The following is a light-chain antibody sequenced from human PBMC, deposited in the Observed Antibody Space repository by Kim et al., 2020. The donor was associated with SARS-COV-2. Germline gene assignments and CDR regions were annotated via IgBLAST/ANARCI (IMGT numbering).Light chain of an antibody. CDR3: QQAEAFPLT. V-gene: IGKV1-12*01. J-gene: IGKJ4*01. CDR1: QGIGNW. CDR2: GAS. Sequence: DIQMTQPPSSVSASVGDRVTITCRASQGIGNWLAWYQQKPGKAPKLLIAGASSLQSWVPSRFSGSGTGTDFTLSISSLQPEDFATYYCQQAEAFPLTCGGGAKVEI.